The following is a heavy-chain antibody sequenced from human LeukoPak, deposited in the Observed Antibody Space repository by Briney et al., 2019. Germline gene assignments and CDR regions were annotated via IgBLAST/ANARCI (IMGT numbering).Heavy chain of an antibody. CDR3: ARHLVAAAGIGGDNWFDP. J-gene: IGHJ5*02. CDR2: IYYSGST. CDR1: GGSISSYY. Sequence: SETLSLTCTVSGGSISSYYWSWIRQPPGKGLEWIGSIYYSGSTYYNPSLKSRVTISVDTSKNQFSLKLSSVTAVDTAVYYCARHLVAAAGIGGDNWFDPWGQGTLVTVSS. D-gene: IGHD6-13*01. V-gene: IGHV4-59*08.